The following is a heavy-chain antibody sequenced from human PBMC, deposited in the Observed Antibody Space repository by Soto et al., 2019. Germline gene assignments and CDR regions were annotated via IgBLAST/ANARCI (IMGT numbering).Heavy chain of an antibody. V-gene: IGHV3-23*01. CDR2: ISGSGGST. CDR3: AKAPGTYYYGSGSYFDY. Sequence: GGSLRLSCAASGFTFSSYAMSWVRQAPGKGLEWVSAISGSGGSTYYADSVKGRFTISRDNSKNTLYLQMNSLRAEDTAVYYCAKAPGTYYYGSGSYFDYWGQGTLVTVSS. J-gene: IGHJ4*02. D-gene: IGHD3-10*01. CDR1: GFTFSSYA.